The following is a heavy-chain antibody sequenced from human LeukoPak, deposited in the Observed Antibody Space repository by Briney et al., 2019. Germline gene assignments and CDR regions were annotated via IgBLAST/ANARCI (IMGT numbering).Heavy chain of an antibody. V-gene: IGHV3-23*01. Sequence: GVYLTLSCAASGFTFCSYGMRWVRQAPGQGLEWGLALSGSGGSTYYADSVKGRFIISRDNSKNTLYLQMNSLRAEDTAVYYCAKFALRYCSGGSCHPFDYWGQGTLVTVSS. D-gene: IGHD2-15*01. CDR2: LSGSGGST. CDR3: AKFALRYCSGGSCHPFDY. CDR1: GFTFCSYG. J-gene: IGHJ4*02.